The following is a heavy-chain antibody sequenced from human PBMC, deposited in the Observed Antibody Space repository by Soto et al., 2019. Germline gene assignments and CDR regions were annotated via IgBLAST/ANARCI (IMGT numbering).Heavy chain of an antibody. D-gene: IGHD4-4*01. CDR1: GFTFSNAW. CDR3: TTVYYSNYGDYYYYYGMDV. CDR2: IKSKTDGGTT. J-gene: IGHJ6*02. V-gene: IGHV3-15*01. Sequence: GGSLRLSCAASGFTFSNAWMSWVRQAPGKGLEWVGRIKSKTDGGTTDYAAPVKGRFTISRDDSKNTLYLQMNSLKTEDTAVYYCTTVYYSNYGDYYYYYGMDVWGQGTTVTVSS.